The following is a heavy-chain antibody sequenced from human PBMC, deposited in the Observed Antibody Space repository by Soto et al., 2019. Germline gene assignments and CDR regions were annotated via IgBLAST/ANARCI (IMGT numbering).Heavy chain of an antibody. Sequence: GGSLRLSCAASGFTFSSYAMSWVRQAPGKGLEWVSAISGSGGSTYYADSVKGRFTISRDNSKNTLYLQMNSLRAEDTAVYYCAKVDSSGYSYVVGYYYGMDVWGQGTTVTVSS. V-gene: IGHV3-23*01. D-gene: IGHD3-22*01. CDR1: GFTFSSYA. CDR2: ISGSGGST. CDR3: AKVDSSGYSYVVGYYYGMDV. J-gene: IGHJ6*02.